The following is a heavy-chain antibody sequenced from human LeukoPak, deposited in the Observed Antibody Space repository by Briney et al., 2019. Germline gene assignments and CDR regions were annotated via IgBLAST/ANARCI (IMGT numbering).Heavy chain of an antibody. CDR2: NYFGGST. J-gene: IGHJ6*02. V-gene: IGHV4-39*07. CDR3: ARDRRPDYYYYGMDV. CDR1: GGSISRSSYY. Sequence: SETLSLTCTVSGGSISRSSYYWAWIRQPPGKGLEWLGSNYFGGSTYYNPSLKSRVTISIDTSKNQFSLKLSSVTAADTAVYYCARDRRPDYYYYGMDVWGQGTTVTVSS.